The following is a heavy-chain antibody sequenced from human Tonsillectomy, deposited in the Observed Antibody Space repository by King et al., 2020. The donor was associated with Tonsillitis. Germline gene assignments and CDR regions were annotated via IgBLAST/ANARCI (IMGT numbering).Heavy chain of an antibody. CDR3: TRGWDWTNGWFDP. CDR1: GFTFSNAW. Sequence: DVQLVESGGGLVKPGGSLRLSCAASGFTFSNAWMSWVRQAPGKGLEWVGRIKSKTNGGTTDYAAPVKGRFTISRDDSKNTLYLQMNSLKTEDTAVYYCTRGWDWTNGWFDPGAREPWSPSPQ. D-gene: IGHD3/OR15-3a*01. V-gene: IGHV3-15*01. CDR2: IKSKTNGGTT. J-gene: IGHJ5*02.